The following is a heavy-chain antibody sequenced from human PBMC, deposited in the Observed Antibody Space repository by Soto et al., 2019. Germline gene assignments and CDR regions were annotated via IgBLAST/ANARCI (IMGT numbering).Heavy chain of an antibody. CDR1: GYTFTSYG. CDR2: INAGNGNI. V-gene: IGHV1-3*05. J-gene: IGHJ4*02. CDR3: ARHGWDYGIDH. D-gene: IGHD4-17*01. Sequence: VQLVQSGAEERKPGASVNISCKPSGYTFTSYGFHWVLQAPGQRPEWMGWINAGNGNIKYSQKFQGRVTVTWDTSATTAYMELSSLRSEDTAVYYCARHGWDYGIDHWGQGALVTVSS.